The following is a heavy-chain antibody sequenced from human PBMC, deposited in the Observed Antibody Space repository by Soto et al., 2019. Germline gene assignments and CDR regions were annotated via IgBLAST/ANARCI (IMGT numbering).Heavy chain of an antibody. CDR2: ISGSGGST. V-gene: IGHV3-23*01. J-gene: IGHJ6*02. CDR1: GFTFSSYG. Sequence: GGSLRLSCAASGFTFSSYGMSWVRQAPGKGLEWVSGISGSGGSTYYADSVNGRFTISRDNSRNTLYLQMNSLRAEDTAVYYCAEGLECYGEPTWGMDVWGQGTTVTVS. CDR3: AEGLECYGEPTWGMDV. D-gene: IGHD3-3*01.